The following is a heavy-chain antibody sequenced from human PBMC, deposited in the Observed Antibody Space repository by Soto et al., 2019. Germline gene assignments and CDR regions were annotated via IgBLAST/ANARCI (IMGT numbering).Heavy chain of an antibody. CDR2: INPDGRRT. Sequence: GGSLRLSCGVSGFSFSRYWMHWVRQAPGKGLVWVSRINPDGRRTDYADSVQGRFTVSRDNAKNMLFLQINSLRAEDTAVYYCTGAPDCGGGTCTSGHSYYGLHVWGQGTPVTVYS. D-gene: IGHD2-15*01. J-gene: IGHJ6*02. CDR3: TGAPDCGGGTCTSGHSYYGLHV. CDR1: GFSFSRYW. V-gene: IGHV3-74*01.